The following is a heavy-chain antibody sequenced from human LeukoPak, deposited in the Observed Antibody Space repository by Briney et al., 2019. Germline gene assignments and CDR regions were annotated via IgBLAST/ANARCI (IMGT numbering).Heavy chain of an antibody. V-gene: IGHV3-30*19. CDR3: ASLPMDTAMSALDY. Sequence: GRSLRLSCAASGFTFSSYGMHWVLQAPGKGLGWVAVISYDGSNKYYADSVKGRFTISRDNSKNTLYLQMNSLRAEDTAVYYCASLPMDTAMSALDYWGQGTLVTVSS. D-gene: IGHD5-18*01. CDR1: GFTFSSYG. CDR2: ISYDGSNK. J-gene: IGHJ4*02.